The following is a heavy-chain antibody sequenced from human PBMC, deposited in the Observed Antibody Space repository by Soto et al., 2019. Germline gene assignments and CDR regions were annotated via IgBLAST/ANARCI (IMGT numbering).Heavy chain of an antibody. Sequence: PGGSLRLSCAASGFTFDGYAMSWVRQAPGKGLQWVSSIGGSGDGTYYADSEKGRFTTSRDNSKNTLYLQMNSLRAEDTAVYYCARAGEVTFIRMPSSHWGQGTLVTVSS. CDR2: IGGSGDGT. CDR1: GFTFDGYA. J-gene: IGHJ4*02. CDR3: ARAGEVTFIRMPSSH. D-gene: IGHD3-10*01. V-gene: IGHV3-23*01.